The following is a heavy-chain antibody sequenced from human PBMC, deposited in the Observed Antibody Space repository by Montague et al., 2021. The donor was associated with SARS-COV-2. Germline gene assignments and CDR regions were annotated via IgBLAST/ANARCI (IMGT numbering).Heavy chain of an antibody. J-gene: IGHJ5*02. Sequence: SVKVSCKASGYTFINYGISWVRQAPGQGPEWMGWISGKNDDANYADDFQDRVTVTADPTTETAYLELNRLTFDDTAVYYCARDWEEAARRDCFDPWVREPSSSSLQ. CDR2: ISGKNDDA. CDR3: ARDWEEAARRDCFDP. V-gene: IGHV1-18*01. CDR1: GYTFINYG. D-gene: IGHD6-6*01.